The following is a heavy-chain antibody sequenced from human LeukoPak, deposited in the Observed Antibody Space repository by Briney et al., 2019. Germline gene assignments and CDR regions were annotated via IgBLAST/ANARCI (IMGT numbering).Heavy chain of an antibody. Sequence: GGSLRLSCAASGFTFSSYGMHWVRQAPGKGLEWVAVIWYDGSNKYYADSVKGRFTISRDNSKNTLYLQMNSLRAEDTAVYYCAARRDRRRGDYWGQGTLVTVSS. CDR2: IWYDGSNK. J-gene: IGHJ4*02. D-gene: IGHD1-26*01. CDR1: GFTFSSYG. V-gene: IGHV3-33*01. CDR3: AARRDRRRGDY.